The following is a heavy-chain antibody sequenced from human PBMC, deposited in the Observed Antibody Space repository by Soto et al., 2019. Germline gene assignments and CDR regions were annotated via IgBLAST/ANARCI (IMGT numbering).Heavy chain of an antibody. D-gene: IGHD3-10*01. CDR3: AGGRGSGVRGVMNLVDL. V-gene: IGHV4-34*01. J-gene: IGHJ5*02. Sequence: SETLSLTCAVYGGSFSGYYWNWLRQPPGEGLEWIGKIDQSGSTNYNPSLKSCVPMSVATSRSQFSMTLTSVTAMDTAVYYCAGGRGSGVRGVMNLVDLCGQRTLDIVSS. CDR1: GGSFSGYY. CDR2: IDQSGST.